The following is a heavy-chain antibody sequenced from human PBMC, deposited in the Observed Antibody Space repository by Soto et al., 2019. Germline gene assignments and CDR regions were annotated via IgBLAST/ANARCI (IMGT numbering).Heavy chain of an antibody. Sequence: QVQLVQSGAEVRKPGASVKVSCNVTGYTFSGHYLHWVRQAPGQGLEWMGWINPKSGGTNYAQKFQDRVTMTADTSVSAASMDLTSLRYDDTAVFYCARGLYSSPAYVVDSWGQGTLVTVSS. J-gene: IGHJ4*02. CDR3: ARGLYSSPAYVVDS. D-gene: IGHD6-13*01. CDR2: INPKSGGT. V-gene: IGHV1-2*02. CDR1: GYTFSGHY.